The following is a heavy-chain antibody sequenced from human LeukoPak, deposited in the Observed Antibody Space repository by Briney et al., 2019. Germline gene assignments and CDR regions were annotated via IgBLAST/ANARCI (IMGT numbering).Heavy chain of an antibody. V-gene: IGHV1-8*01. CDR2: MSPNSGDT. D-gene: IGHD7-27*01. CDR3: ARGLPNWGYDY. CDR1: GYTFTSYD. Sequence: ASVKVSCKASGYTFTSYDFNWVRQATGQRPEWMGWMSPNSGDTGYAQKFQDRVTMTRNTSISTAYMELSSLRSDDTAVYYCARGLPNWGYDYWGPGTLVTVSS. J-gene: IGHJ4*02.